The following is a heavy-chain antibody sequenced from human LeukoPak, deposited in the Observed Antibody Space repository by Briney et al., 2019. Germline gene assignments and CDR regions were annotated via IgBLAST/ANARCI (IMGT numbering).Heavy chain of an antibody. J-gene: IGHJ4*02. CDR2: ISSSSSDI. V-gene: IGHV3-21*04. Sequence: PGGSLRLSCAASGFIFSSFTMNWVRQAPGKGLEWVSSISSSSSDIYYADSVKGRFTISRDNAKNSLYLQMNSLGAEDTAVYYCARRAGAYSHPYDYWGQGTLVTVSS. CDR3: ARRAGAYSHPYDY. CDR1: GFIFSSFT. D-gene: IGHD4/OR15-4a*01.